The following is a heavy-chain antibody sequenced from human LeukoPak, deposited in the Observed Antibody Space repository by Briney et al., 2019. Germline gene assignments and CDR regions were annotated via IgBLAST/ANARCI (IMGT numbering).Heavy chain of an antibody. CDR2: ISGSSSYI. V-gene: IGHV3-21*05. J-gene: IGHJ4*02. Sequence: GGSLRLSCAASGFTFSTYEMNWVRQAPGKGLEWVSYISGSSSYIAYADSVKGRFTISRDNAKNSLYLQMNSLRAEDTALYYCARDRSYGAFQDWGQGTLVTVSS. D-gene: IGHD1-26*01. CDR3: ARDRSYGAFQD. CDR1: GFTFSTYE.